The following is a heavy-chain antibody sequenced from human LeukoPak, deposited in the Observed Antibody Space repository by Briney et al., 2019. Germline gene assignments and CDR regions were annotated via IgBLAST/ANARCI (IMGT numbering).Heavy chain of an antibody. D-gene: IGHD2-21*02. CDR1: GFSLTGYG. CDR3: ARGYCGGDCYSGRTDY. CDR2: IQYDGSKK. V-gene: IGHV3-30*02. J-gene: IGHJ4*02. Sequence: GGSLRLSCAGSGFSLTGYGMHWVRQAPGKGLEWVAFIQYDGSKKYYGDSVKGRFTISRDYSKNTLYLQMNSLRSEDTAVYYCARGYCGGDCYSGRTDYWGQGTLVTVSS.